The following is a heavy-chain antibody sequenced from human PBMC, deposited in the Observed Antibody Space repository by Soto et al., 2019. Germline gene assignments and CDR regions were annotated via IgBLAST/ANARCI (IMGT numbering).Heavy chain of an antibody. J-gene: IGHJ4*02. V-gene: IGHV4-39*01. CDR3: ARHSGAIMETFDY. CDR2: IYYSGST. D-gene: IGHD3-10*01. CDR1: GGSISSSSYY. Sequence: SETLSLTCTVSGGSISSSSYYWGWIRQPPGKGLEWIGSIYYSGSTYYNPSLKSRVTISVDTSKNQFSLKLSSVTAADTAVYYCARHSGAIMETFDYCAQGTLVTVSS.